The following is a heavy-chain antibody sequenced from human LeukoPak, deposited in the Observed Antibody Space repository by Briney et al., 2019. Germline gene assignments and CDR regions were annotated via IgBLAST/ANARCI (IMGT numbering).Heavy chain of an antibody. J-gene: IGHJ6*03. CDR1: GGSFSGYD. Sequence: PSETLSLTCAVYGGSFSGYDWSWIRQPPGKGLEWIGESNDSGSTNYNPSLQSRVTISVATSKNQFSLKLSSVTAAHTAVYYCARGVFGWEYVGYYYYYMDVWGKGTTVTVSS. CDR3: ARGVFGWEYVGYYYYYMDV. D-gene: IGHD1-26*01. CDR2: SNDSGST. V-gene: IGHV4-34*01.